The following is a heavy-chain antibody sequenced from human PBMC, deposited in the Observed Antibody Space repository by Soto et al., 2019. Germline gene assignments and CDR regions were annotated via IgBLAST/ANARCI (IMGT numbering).Heavy chain of an antibody. CDR3: TRERFLEWLVGVRFWAFDN. D-gene: IGHD3-3*01. Sequence: PGGSLRLACAASGFTVSSNYMKWVRQAPGKGLEWVSVIYSDDRTYYADSVKGRFTISRDNSKNTVYLQLNSLRAEDTAVYYCTRERFLEWLVGVRFWAFDNWGQGTMVTVSS. V-gene: IGHV3-53*01. CDR1: GFTVSSNY. J-gene: IGHJ3*02. CDR2: IYSDDRT.